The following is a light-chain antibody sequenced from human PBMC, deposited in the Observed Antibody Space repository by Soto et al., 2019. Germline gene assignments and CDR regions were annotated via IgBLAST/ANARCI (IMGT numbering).Light chain of an antibody. Sequence: QSVLTPPRSVSGSPGQSVTISCTGTSSDVGGYNYVSWYQQHPGKAPKLMIYDVSKRPSGVPDRFSGSKSGNTASLTISGLQAEDEADYYCCSYAGSYTVVFGGGTKLPVL. CDR2: DVS. V-gene: IGLV2-11*01. J-gene: IGLJ2*01. CDR1: SSDVGGYNY. CDR3: CSYAGSYTVV.